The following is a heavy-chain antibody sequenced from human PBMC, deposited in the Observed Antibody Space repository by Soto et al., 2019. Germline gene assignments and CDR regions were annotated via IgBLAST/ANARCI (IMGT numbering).Heavy chain of an antibody. CDR2: IYPGDSDT. D-gene: IGHD3-10*01. CDR3: ARQRGRQGRDYYVLDV. J-gene: IGHJ6*02. Sequence: PGESLKISCKGSGYKFSSHWIGWVRQMPGKGLEWMGIIYPGDSDTRYSSSFQGQVTISADKSINTAYLQLSSLKASDTAMYYCARQRGRQGRDYYVLDVWGQGTTVTVSS. CDR1: GYKFSSHW. V-gene: IGHV5-51*01.